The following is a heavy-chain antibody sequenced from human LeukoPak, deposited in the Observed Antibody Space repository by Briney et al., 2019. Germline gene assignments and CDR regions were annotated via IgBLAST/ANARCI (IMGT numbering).Heavy chain of an antibody. CDR2: IYPGDSDT. Sequence: GESLKISCKGSGYSFTSYWIGLVRQMPGKGLEWMGIIYPGDSDTRYSPSFQGQVTISADKSISTAYLQWSSLKASDTAMYYCARRGWFGELRSHFDYWGQGTLVTVSS. CDR1: GYSFTSYW. V-gene: IGHV5-51*01. J-gene: IGHJ4*02. CDR3: ARRGWFGELRSHFDY. D-gene: IGHD3-10*01.